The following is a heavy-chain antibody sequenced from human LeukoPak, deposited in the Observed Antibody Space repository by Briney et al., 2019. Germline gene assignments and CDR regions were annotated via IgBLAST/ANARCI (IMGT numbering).Heavy chain of an antibody. J-gene: IGHJ4*02. CDR3: ARRGADSGYSHGVDY. CDR2: IKQDGSEK. Sequence: GGSMRLSCAASGFTFSSYWMSWVRQAPGKGLEWVANIKQDGSEKYYVDSVKGRFTISRDNAKNSLYLKMNSLRAEDTAVYYCARRGADSGYSHGVDYWGQGTLVTVPS. V-gene: IGHV3-7*01. D-gene: IGHD5-18*01. CDR1: GFTFSSYW.